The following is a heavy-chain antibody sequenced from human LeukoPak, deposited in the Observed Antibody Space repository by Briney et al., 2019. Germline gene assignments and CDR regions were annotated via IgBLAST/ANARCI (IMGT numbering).Heavy chain of an antibody. D-gene: IGHD1-1*01. V-gene: IGHV4-34*01. CDR3: ARGVTTGPHMYGFDV. CDR2: IYHSGSI. J-gene: IGHJ6*02. CDR1: GGFFCDYY. Sequence: KPSETLSLTCAVYGGFFCDYYWRWLRHPPGRALVGLGDIYHSGSINYNPSLKTRVNRSVDTPKNQFSVKLSSVTAADTAVYYGARGVTTGPHMYGFDVWGQGTTVTVSS.